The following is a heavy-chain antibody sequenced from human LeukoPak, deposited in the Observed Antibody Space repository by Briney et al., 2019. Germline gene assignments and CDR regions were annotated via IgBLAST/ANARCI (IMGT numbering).Heavy chain of an antibody. Sequence: PSETLSLTCSVSGGSISGVYWSWIRQPPGKGLEWVGYIYYTGGTNYNPSLKSRVTMFVDMSKNQFSLRLSSVTAADTAVYYCARHRAYSSSSPFDYWGQGTLVTVSS. CDR3: ARHRAYSSSSPFDY. CDR2: IYYTGGT. V-gene: IGHV4-59*08. CDR1: GGSISGVY. J-gene: IGHJ4*02. D-gene: IGHD6-6*01.